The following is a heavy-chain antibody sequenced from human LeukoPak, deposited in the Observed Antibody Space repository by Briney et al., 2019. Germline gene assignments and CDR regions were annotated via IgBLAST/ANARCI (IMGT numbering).Heavy chain of an antibody. D-gene: IGHD5-12*01. J-gene: IGHJ4*02. CDR2: INSDGSSR. CDR1: GFTFSSYW. Sequence: GSLRLSCAASGFTFSSYWMHWVRQAPGKGLVWVSRINSDGSSRSYADSVKGRFTISRDNPNNSLYLQMNSLRAEDTAVYYCARDLGVALGSKVDNWGQGTLVTVSS. CDR3: ARDLGVALGSKVDN. V-gene: IGHV3-74*01.